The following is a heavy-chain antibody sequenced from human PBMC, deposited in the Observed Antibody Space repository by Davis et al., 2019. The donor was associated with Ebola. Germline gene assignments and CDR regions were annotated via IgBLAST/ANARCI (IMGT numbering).Heavy chain of an antibody. D-gene: IGHD5-18*01. CDR1: AGSISSSSYY. J-gene: IGHJ4*02. V-gene: IGHV4-39*07. CDR2: IYYSGST. Sequence: MPSETLSLTCTVSAGSISSSSYYWGWIRQPPGKGLEWIGCIYYSGSTYYNPSLKSRVTISVDTSKNQFSLKLSSVTAADTAVYYCARVRGYSYIDYWGQGTLVTVSS. CDR3: ARVRGYSYIDY.